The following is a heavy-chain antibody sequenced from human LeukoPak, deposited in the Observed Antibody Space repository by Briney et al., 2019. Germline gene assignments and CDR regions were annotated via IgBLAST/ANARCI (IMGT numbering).Heavy chain of an antibody. CDR3: ARGELSSSWSLDAFDI. CDR1: GGSVSSGIYY. D-gene: IGHD6-13*01. Sequence: SETLSLTCTVSGGSVSSGIYYWSWIRQPPGKGLEWIGYIYYSESTNYNPSLKSRVTISVDTSKNQFSLKLSSVTAADTAVYYCARGELSSSWSLDAFDIWGQGTMVTVSS. CDR2: IYYSEST. V-gene: IGHV4-61*01. J-gene: IGHJ3*02.